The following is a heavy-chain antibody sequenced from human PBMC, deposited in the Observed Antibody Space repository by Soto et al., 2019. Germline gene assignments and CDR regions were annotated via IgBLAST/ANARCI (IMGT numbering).Heavy chain of an antibody. Sequence: GGSLRLSCAASGFTFSSYAMSWVRQAPGKGLGWVSAISGSGGSTYYADSVKGRFTISRDNSKNTLYLQMNSLRAEDTAVYYCAKESNYYDSWENFDYWGQGTLVTVSS. CDR3: AKESNYYDSWENFDY. CDR1: GFTFSSYA. CDR2: ISGSGGST. D-gene: IGHD3-22*01. J-gene: IGHJ4*02. V-gene: IGHV3-23*01.